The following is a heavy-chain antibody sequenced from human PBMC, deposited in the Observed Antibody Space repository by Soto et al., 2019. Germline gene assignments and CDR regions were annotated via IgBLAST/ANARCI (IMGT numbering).Heavy chain of an antibody. CDR1: GYTFINYG. CDR2: NNVYNGDI. Sequence: GASVKVSCKASGYTFINYGITWVRQAPGRGLEWLGWNNVYNGDINYSQKFQGRVSMTSDTSTGTAYLELRNLRSDDMAVYYCARDALGAPLLATNHCYHWGKGTLGTVSS. CDR3: ARDALGAPLLATNHCYH. J-gene: IGHJ5*02. V-gene: IGHV1-18*03. D-gene: IGHD5-12*01.